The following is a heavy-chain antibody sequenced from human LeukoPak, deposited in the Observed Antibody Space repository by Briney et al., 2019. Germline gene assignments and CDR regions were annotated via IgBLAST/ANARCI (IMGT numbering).Heavy chain of an antibody. Sequence: GGSLRLSCAASGFTVSSNYMSWVRQAPGKGLEWVPVIYSGGSTYYADSVKGRFTISRDNSKNTLYLQMNSLRAEDTAVYYCAREGYCSSTSCYTLGDAFDIWGQGTMVTVSS. D-gene: IGHD2-2*02. CDR3: AREGYCSSTSCYTLGDAFDI. V-gene: IGHV3-53*01. J-gene: IGHJ3*02. CDR1: GFTVSSNY. CDR2: IYSGGST.